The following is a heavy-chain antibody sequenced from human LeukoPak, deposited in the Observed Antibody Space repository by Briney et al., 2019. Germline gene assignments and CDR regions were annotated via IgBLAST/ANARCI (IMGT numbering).Heavy chain of an antibody. CDR3: AKDRYQYSSSSLLDY. Sequence: GGSLRLSCAASGFTFSSYAMSWVRQAPGKGLEWVSAISGSGGSTYYADSVKGRFTISRDNSRDTLYLQMNSLRAEDTAVYYCAKDRYQYSSSSLLDYWGQGTLVTVSS. V-gene: IGHV3-23*01. J-gene: IGHJ4*02. CDR1: GFTFSSYA. D-gene: IGHD6-6*01. CDR2: ISGSGGST.